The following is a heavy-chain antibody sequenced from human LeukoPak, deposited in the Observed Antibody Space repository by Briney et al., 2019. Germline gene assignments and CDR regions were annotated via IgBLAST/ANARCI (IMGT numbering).Heavy chain of an antibody. Sequence: GGSLRLSCAASGFPFSNYWMSWVRQAPGKGLEWVANMKEDGGEINYVDSVKGRFTISRDNAKNSLYLHMNSLRVDDTAVYYCARDRGYSTFDNWGQGTLVTVSS. D-gene: IGHD4-23*01. CDR1: GFPFSNYW. CDR2: MKEDGGEI. CDR3: ARDRGYSTFDN. J-gene: IGHJ5*02. V-gene: IGHV3-7*01.